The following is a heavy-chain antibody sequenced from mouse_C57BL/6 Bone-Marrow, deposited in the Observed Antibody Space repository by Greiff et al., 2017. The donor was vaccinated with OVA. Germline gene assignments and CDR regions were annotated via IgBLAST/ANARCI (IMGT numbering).Heavy chain of an antibody. CDR2: IHPNSGST. V-gene: IGHV1-64*01. CDR3: ARWTGAY. Sequence: QVQLKQPGAELVKPGASVKLSCKASGYTFTSYWMHWVKQRPGQGLEWIGMIHPNSGSTNYNEKFKSKATLTVDKSSSTAYMQLSSLTSVDSAVYYCARWTGAYWCQGTLVTVSA. CDR1: GYTFTSYW. J-gene: IGHJ3*01.